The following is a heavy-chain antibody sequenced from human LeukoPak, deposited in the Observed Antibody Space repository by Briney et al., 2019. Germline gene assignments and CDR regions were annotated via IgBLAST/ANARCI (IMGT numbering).Heavy chain of an antibody. CDR1: GYTFTSYG. CDR2: ISAYNGNT. V-gene: IGHV1-18*01. Sequence: ASVKVSCKASGYTFTSYGIIWVRQAPGQGLEWMGWISAYNGNTNYAQKLQGRVTMTTDTSTSTAYMELRSLRSDDTAVYYCAIPPLSGTGSSRPLAGMDVWGQGTTVTVSS. J-gene: IGHJ6*02. CDR3: AIPPLSGTGSSRPLAGMDV. D-gene: IGHD3-10*01.